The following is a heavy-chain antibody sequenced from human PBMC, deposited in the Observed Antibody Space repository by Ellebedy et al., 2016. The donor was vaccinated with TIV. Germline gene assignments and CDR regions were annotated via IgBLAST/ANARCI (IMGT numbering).Heavy chain of an antibody. CDR3: AKDTAGTGWYGGVD. CDR2: ITWDGGVT. J-gene: IGHJ4*02. V-gene: IGHV3-43*01. CDR1: GFSFDDYS. D-gene: IGHD6-19*01. Sequence: PGGSLRLSSAASGFSFDDYSMHWLRQVPGKGLEWVSLITWDGGVTDYADSVKGRFTISRDNNKNSLYLQMNILRTEDTALYFCAKDTAGTGWYGGVDWGQGTLVTVSS.